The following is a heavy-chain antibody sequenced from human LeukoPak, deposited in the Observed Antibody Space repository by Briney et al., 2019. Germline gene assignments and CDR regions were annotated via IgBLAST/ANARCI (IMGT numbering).Heavy chain of an antibody. J-gene: IGHJ4*02. Sequence: SETLSLTCTVSGGSISSYYWSWIRQPPGKGLEWIGYIYYSGSTNYNPSLKSRVTISVDTSKNQFSLKLSSVTAADTAVYYCASRHMYSSSSFDYWGQGTLVTVSS. D-gene: IGHD6-13*01. CDR3: ASRHMYSSSSFDY. CDR2: IYYSGST. V-gene: IGHV4-59*08. CDR1: GGSISSYY.